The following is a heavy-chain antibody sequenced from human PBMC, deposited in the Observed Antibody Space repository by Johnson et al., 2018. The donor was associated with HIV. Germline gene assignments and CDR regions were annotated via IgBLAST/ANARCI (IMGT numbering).Heavy chain of an antibody. V-gene: IGHV3-30*02. CDR1: GFTFTSYG. Sequence: QVQLVESGGGVVQPGGSLRLSCAASGFTFTSYGMHWVRQAPGKGLEWVAFIRYDGSNKYYADSVKGRFTISRDNSKNTLYLQMNSLRAEDTAVYYCAKVPSPYSSSPDAFDIWGQGTMVTVSS. CDR2: IRYDGSNK. CDR3: AKVPSPYSSSPDAFDI. J-gene: IGHJ3*02. D-gene: IGHD6-13*01.